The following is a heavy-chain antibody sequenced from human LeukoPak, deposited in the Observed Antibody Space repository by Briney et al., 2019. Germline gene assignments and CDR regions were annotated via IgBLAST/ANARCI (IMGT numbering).Heavy chain of an antibody. Sequence: ASVKVSCKASGYTFTGSFMHWVRQAPGQGLEWMGWINSNNGGTKFAQKFQGRVTMTRDTSISTAYMELSRLRSYDTAVYYCARADPVGYWGQGTQVTVSS. J-gene: IGHJ4*02. CDR3: ARADPVGY. CDR2: INSNNGGT. CDR1: GYTFTGSF. V-gene: IGHV1-2*02.